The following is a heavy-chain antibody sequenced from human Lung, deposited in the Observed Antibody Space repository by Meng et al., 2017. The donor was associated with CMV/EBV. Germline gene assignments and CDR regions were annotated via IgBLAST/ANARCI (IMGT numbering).Heavy chain of an antibody. J-gene: IGHJ4*02. V-gene: IGHV3-74*01. CDR3: ARDLAGRDDY. D-gene: IGHD3-10*01. Sequence: GEXXKISCAASGFTLSRYWMHWVRQVPGKGLVWVSRINEDGSLTNYADAVEGRFTISRDNAKNTLFLQMNSLRAEDTAVYYCARDLAGRDDYWVPGTLVTAPQ. CDR1: GFTLSRYW. CDR2: INEDGSLT.